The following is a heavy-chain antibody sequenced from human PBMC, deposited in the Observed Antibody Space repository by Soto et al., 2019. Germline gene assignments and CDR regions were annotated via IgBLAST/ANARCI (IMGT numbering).Heavy chain of an antibody. Sequence: QDRLVQSGVEVKKPGASVRVSCKASGYSFTNYGITWVRQAPGQRFEWMGWISAYNGNTNYAQKFQGRVTLTTDAPQSTAHLALRCLRSDDTAGYYCARDRGVAPPVAGNTHYYYYMDVWGKGTTVTVSS. CDR1: GYSFTNYG. CDR2: ISAYNGNT. CDR3: ARDRGVAPPVAGNTHYYYYMDV. D-gene: IGHD6-19*01. V-gene: IGHV1-18*01. J-gene: IGHJ6*03.